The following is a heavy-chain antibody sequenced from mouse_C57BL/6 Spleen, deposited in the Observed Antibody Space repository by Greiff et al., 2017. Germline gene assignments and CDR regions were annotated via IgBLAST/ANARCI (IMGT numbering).Heavy chain of an antibody. Sequence: EVQLQQSGPELVKPGASVKISCKASGYTFTDYYMNWVKQSHGKSLEWIGDINPNNGGTSYNQKFKGKATLTVDKSSSTAYMELRSLTSEDSAVYYCARSPYDYDYFDYWGQGTTLTVSS. D-gene: IGHD2-4*01. CDR2: INPNNGGT. J-gene: IGHJ2*01. V-gene: IGHV1-26*01. CDR1: GYTFTDYY. CDR3: ARSPYDYDYFDY.